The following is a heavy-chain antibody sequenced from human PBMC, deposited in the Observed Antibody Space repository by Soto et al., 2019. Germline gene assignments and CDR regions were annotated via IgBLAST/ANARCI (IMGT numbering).Heavy chain of an antibody. CDR2: ISAYNGNT. Sequence: QVQLVQSGAEVKKPGASVKVSCKASGYTFTSYGISWVRQAPGQGLAWMGWISAYNGNTNYAQKLQGRVTMTTDTSTSKAYMELRSLRSDDTAVYYCARRVGRRGDDYVFTNWFDPWCQGTPVTVSS. D-gene: IGHD5-12*01. J-gene: IGHJ5*02. CDR1: GYTFTSYG. CDR3: ARRVGRRGDDYVFTNWFDP. V-gene: IGHV1-18*01.